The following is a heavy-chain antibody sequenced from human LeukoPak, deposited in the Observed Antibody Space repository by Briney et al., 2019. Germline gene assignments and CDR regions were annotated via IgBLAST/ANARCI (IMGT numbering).Heavy chain of an antibody. V-gene: IGHV3-53*01. J-gene: IGHJ4*02. CDR3: ARGSVGSPYSSDLPYFFDF. CDR1: GFTVSNTY. CDR2: IFSSGVT. Sequence: GSLRLSCAASGFTVSNTYMSWVRQAPGKGPEWVSIIFSSGVTYYADSVKGRFTFSRDNSKNTLYLQMNSLRAEDTAIYYCARGSVGSPYSSDLPYFFDFWGQGTLVTVSS. D-gene: IGHD3-22*01.